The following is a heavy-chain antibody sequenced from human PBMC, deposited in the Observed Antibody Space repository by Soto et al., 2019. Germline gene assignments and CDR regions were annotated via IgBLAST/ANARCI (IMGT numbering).Heavy chain of an antibody. J-gene: IGHJ6*02. V-gene: IGHV1-3*01. CDR1: GYIFTSYA. CDR2: INAGNGNT. Sequence: ASVKVSCKASGYIFTSYAMHSLRQAPGPRLEWMGWINAGNGNTKYSQKFQGRVTITRDTSISTAYMELSRLRSDDTAVYYCARENADYYDSSGYSYYYGMDVWGQGTTVTVS. D-gene: IGHD3-22*01. CDR3: ARENADYYDSSGYSYYYGMDV.